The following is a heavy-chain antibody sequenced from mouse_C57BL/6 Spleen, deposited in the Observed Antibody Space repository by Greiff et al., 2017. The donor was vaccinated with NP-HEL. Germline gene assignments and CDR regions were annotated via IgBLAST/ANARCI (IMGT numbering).Heavy chain of an antibody. V-gene: IGHV1-69*01. CDR3: ARTNDGYYAMDY. CDR1: GYTFTSYW. Sequence: QVQLKQPGAELVMPGASVKLSCKASGYTFTSYWMHWVKQRPGQGLEWIGEIDPSDSYTNYNQKFKGKSTLTVDKSSSTAYMQLSSLTSEDSAVYYCARTNDGYYAMDYWGQGTSVTVSS. J-gene: IGHJ4*01. D-gene: IGHD2-12*01. CDR2: IDPSDSYT.